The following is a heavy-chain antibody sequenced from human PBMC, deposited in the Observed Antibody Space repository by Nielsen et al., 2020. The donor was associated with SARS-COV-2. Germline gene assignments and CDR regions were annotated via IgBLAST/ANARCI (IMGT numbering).Heavy chain of an antibody. CDR2: ISAYNGNT. Sequence: ASVKVSCKTSGYTFSNYGIIWVRQAPGQGLEWVGWISAYNGNTNYAQKLQGRVTMTRDTSTSTVYMELSSLRSDDTAVYYCARGSTLGSLFYFAMDVWGRGATVTVSS. CDR1: GYTFSNYG. V-gene: IGHV1-18*01. CDR3: ARGSTLGSLFYFAMDV. D-gene: IGHD2/OR15-2a*01. J-gene: IGHJ6*02.